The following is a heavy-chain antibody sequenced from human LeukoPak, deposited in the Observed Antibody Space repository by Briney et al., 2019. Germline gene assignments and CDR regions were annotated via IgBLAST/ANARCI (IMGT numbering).Heavy chain of an antibody. V-gene: IGHV4-59*01. D-gene: IGHD3-10*01. CDR1: GGSISSYY. Sequence: SETLSLTCTVSGGSISSYYWSWIRQPPGKGLEWIGSIYYSGSTNYNPSLKSRVTISVDTSKNQFSLKLSSVTAADTAVYYCARGFYGSGSYSPPYYYMDVWGKGTTVTISS. CDR2: IYYSGST. CDR3: ARGFYGSGSYSPPYYYMDV. J-gene: IGHJ6*03.